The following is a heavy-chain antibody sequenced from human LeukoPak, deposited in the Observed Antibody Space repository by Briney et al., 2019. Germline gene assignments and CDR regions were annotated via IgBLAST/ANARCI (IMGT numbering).Heavy chain of an antibody. D-gene: IGHD4-17*01. Sequence: SVKVSCKASGGTFSSYAISWVRQAPGQGLEWMGRIIPILGIANYAQKFQGRVTITADKSTSTAYMELSSLRSEDTAVYYCAEDSSMVTTRAPYYYYYLDVWGQGTTVTVSS. CDR2: IIPILGIA. J-gene: IGHJ6*02. CDR3: AEDSSMVTTRAPYYYYYLDV. V-gene: IGHV1-69*04. CDR1: GGTFSSYA.